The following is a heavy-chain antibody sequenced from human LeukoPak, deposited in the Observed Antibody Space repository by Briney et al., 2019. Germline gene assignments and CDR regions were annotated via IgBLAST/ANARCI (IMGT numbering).Heavy chain of an antibody. Sequence: GGSLRLSCAASGFTFSPYWMHWVRQAPGKGLVWVSRINTDGGDTTYADSVKGRFTISRDNAKNTLFLQMNSLRAEDTAVYYCARDYFADSSGYSIFDYWGQGTLVTVSS. CDR2: INTDGGDT. CDR1: GFTFSPYW. V-gene: IGHV3-74*01. J-gene: IGHJ4*02. CDR3: ARDYFADSSGYSIFDY. D-gene: IGHD3-22*01.